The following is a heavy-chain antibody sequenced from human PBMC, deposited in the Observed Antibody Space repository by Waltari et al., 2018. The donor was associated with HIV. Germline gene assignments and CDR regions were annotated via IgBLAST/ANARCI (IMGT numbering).Heavy chain of an antibody. J-gene: IGHJ2*01. CDR2: LSYDGSNK. V-gene: IGHV3-30*18. Sequence: QVQLVESGGGVVQPGRSLRLSCAASGFTFSSYGMHWVRQAPGKGLEWVGWGAVLSYDGSNKYYADSVKGRFTISRDNSKNTLYLQMNSLRAEDTAVYYCAKGPAAAGTGDEEYFDLWGRGTLVTVSS. CDR1: GFTFSSYG. D-gene: IGHD6-13*01. CDR3: AKGPAAAGTGDEEYFDL.